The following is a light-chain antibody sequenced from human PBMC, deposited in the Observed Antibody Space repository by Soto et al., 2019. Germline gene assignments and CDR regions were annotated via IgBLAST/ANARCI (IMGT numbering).Light chain of an antibody. CDR2: TNT. CDR3: AAWDDGLNGVV. J-gene: IGLJ7*01. Sequence: QSVLTQPPSASGTPGQRVTISCSGSNSNIGRSTVNWYQQLPGTAPKLLIYTNTERPSGVPDRFSGSRSGTSASLAITGLQADDEAYYYCAAWDDGLNGVVFGGGTQLTVL. V-gene: IGLV1-44*01. CDR1: NSNIGRST.